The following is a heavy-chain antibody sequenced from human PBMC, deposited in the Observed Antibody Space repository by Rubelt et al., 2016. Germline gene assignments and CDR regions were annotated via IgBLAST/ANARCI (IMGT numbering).Heavy chain of an antibody. V-gene: IGHV1-69*04. Sequence: RGRIIPILGIANYAQKFQGRVTITADKSTSTAYMELSSLRSEDTAVYYCARDQGVVPAARLGTFDIWGQGTMVTVSS. D-gene: IGHD2-2*01. CDR2: IIPILGIA. J-gene: IGHJ3*02. CDR3: ARDQGVVPAARLGTFDI.